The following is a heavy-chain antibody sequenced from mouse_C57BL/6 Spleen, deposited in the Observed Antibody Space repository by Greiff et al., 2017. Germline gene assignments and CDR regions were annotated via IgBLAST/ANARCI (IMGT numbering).Heavy chain of an antibody. Sequence: EVKLVESGGGLVKPGGSLKLSCAASGFTFSDYGMHWVRQAPEKGLEWVAYISSGSSTIYYADTVKGRFTISRDNAKNTLFLQMTSLRSEDTAMYYCARTTVKNVDYWGQGTTLTVSS. CDR1: GFTFSDYG. V-gene: IGHV5-17*01. CDR3: ARTTVKNVDY. D-gene: IGHD1-1*01. J-gene: IGHJ2*01. CDR2: ISSGSSTI.